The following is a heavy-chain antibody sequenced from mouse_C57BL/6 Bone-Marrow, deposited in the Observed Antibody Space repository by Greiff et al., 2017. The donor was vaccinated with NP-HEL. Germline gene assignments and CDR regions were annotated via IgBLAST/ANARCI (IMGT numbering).Heavy chain of an antibody. CDR1: GYTFTSYG. J-gene: IGHJ2*01. CDR2: IYPRSGNT. Sequence: VKVVESGAELARPGASVKLSCKASGYTFTSYGISWVKQRTGQGLEWIGEIYPRSGNTYYNEKFKGKATLTADKSSSTAYMELRSLTSEDSAVYFCARGGSSGYWGQGTTLTVSS. D-gene: IGHD3-2*02. V-gene: IGHV1-81*01. CDR3: ARGGSSGY.